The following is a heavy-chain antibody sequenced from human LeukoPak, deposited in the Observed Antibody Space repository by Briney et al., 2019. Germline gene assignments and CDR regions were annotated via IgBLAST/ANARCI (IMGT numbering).Heavy chain of an antibody. Sequence: GGSLKLSCAASGFTFNGSAMHWVRQASGKGLEWVGRIRSKANSYATAYAASVKGRFTISRDDSKNTAYLQMNSLKTEDTAVYYCTRVYYDSSGYYRVFDYWGQGTLVTVSS. D-gene: IGHD3-22*01. CDR1: GFTFNGSA. J-gene: IGHJ4*02. CDR2: IRSKANSYAT. CDR3: TRVYYDSSGYYRVFDY. V-gene: IGHV3-73*01.